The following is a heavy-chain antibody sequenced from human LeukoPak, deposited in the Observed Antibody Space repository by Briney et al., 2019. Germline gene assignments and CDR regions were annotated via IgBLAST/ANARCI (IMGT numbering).Heavy chain of an antibody. D-gene: IGHD1-26*01. CDR3: ARAPYSGSRDPDY. V-gene: IGHV4-59*01. Sequence: PSETLSLTCTVSGGSISSYYWSWVRQPPGKGLEWIGYIYYSGSTNYNPSLRSRVTISVDTSKNQFSLKLSSVTAADTAVYYCARAPYSGSRDPDYWGQGTLVTVSS. J-gene: IGHJ4*02. CDR2: IYYSGST. CDR1: GGSISSYY.